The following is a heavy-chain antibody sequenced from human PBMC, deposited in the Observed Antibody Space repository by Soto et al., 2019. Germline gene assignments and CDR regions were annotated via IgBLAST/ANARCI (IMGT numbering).Heavy chain of an antibody. D-gene: IGHD3-22*01. J-gene: IGHJ4*02. V-gene: IGHV1-3*01. Sequence: ASVKVSCKTSGYTFNKYPIHWVRQAPGQGLEWMGWINPGNGDTGYSQKFQDRVTITRDTSASTAYMELSSLRSEDTAVYYCARKDYYDSGMYYFDYWGQGTLVTVSS. CDR1: GYTFNKYP. CDR3: ARKDYYDSGMYYFDY. CDR2: INPGNGDT.